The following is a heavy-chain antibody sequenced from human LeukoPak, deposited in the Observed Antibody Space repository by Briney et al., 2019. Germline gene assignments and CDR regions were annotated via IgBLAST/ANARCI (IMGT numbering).Heavy chain of an antibody. J-gene: IGHJ4*02. Sequence: PSETLSLTCTVSGGSISSYYWSWIRQPPGKGLEWIGSIYHSGSTYYNPSLKSRVTISVDTSKNQFSLKLSSVTAADTAVYYCARQDYGDYLPPIDYWGQGTLVTVSS. D-gene: IGHD4-17*01. CDR2: IYHSGST. CDR3: ARQDYGDYLPPIDY. CDR1: GGSISSYY. V-gene: IGHV4-59*08.